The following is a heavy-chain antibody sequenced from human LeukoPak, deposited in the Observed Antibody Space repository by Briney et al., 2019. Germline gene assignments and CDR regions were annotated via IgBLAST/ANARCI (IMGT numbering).Heavy chain of an antibody. Sequence: SETLSLTCTVSGGSISSYYWSWIRQPPGKGLEWIGYIYYSGSTNYNPSLKSRVTISVDTSKNQFSLKLSSVTAADTAVYYCARAAYSGSYHSDYWGQGTLVTVSS. CDR1: GGSISSYY. V-gene: IGHV4-59*01. J-gene: IGHJ4*02. CDR2: IYYSGST. CDR3: ARAAYSGSYHSDY. D-gene: IGHD1-26*01.